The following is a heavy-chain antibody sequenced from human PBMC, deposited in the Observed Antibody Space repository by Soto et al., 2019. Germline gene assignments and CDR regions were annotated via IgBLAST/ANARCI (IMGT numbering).Heavy chain of an antibody. D-gene: IGHD1-26*01. J-gene: IGHJ6*02. CDR1: GYTFTSYD. Sequence: QVQLVQSGAEVKKPGASVKVSCKASGYTFTSYDINWVRQATGQGLEWMGWMNPNSGNTGYAQKFQGRVTMTRNTSISTAYMELSSLRSEDTAVYYCARGRRGSIRGHRSIDYYYGMDVWGQGTTVTVSS. CDR3: ARGRRGSIRGHRSIDYYYGMDV. CDR2: MNPNSGNT. V-gene: IGHV1-8*01.